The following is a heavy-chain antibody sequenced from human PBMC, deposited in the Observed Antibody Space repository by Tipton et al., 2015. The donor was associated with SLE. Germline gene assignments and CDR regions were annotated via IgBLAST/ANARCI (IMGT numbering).Heavy chain of an antibody. Sequence: TLSLTCAVSGYSISRGYYWGWIRQPPGKGLEWIGSIYHSGSYYNPSLKSRVTISVDTSKSQFSLKLSSVTAADTAVYYCARGVWSGNWFDPWGQGTLVTVSS. J-gene: IGHJ5*02. CDR1: GYSISRGYY. CDR3: ARGVWSGNWFDP. D-gene: IGHD1-26*01. CDR2: IYHSGS. V-gene: IGHV4-38-2*01.